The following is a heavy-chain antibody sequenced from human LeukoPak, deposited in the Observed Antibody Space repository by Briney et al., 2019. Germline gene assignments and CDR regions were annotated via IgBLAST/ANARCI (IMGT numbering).Heavy chain of an antibody. Sequence: ASVKVSCKASGYTFTSHGISWVRQAPGQGLEWMGWISAYNGNTNYAQKLQGRVTMTTDTSTSTAYMELRSLRSDDTAVYYCARSRSETANSWFDPWGQGTLVTVSS. CDR2: ISAYNGNT. V-gene: IGHV1-18*01. J-gene: IGHJ5*02. CDR1: GYTFTSHG. CDR3: ARSRSETANSWFDP. D-gene: IGHD5-18*01.